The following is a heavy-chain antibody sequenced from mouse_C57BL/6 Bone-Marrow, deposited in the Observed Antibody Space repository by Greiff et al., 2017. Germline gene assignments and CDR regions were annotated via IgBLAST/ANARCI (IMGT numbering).Heavy chain of an antibody. V-gene: IGHV1-18*01. CDR2: INPNNGGT. CDR3: ARGYAMDY. Sequence: VQLQQSGPELVKPGASVKIPCKASGYTFTDYNMDWVKQSHGKSLEWIGDINPNNGGTIYNQKFKGKATLTVDKSSSTAYMELRSLTSADTAVSFCARGYAMDYWGQGTSVTVSS. CDR1: GYTFTDYN. J-gene: IGHJ4*01.